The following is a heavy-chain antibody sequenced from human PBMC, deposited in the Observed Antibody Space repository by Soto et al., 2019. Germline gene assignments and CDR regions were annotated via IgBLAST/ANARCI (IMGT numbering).Heavy chain of an antibody. D-gene: IGHD1-7*01. CDR1: GGSFASNNW. V-gene: IGHV4-4*02. J-gene: IGHJ4*02. CDR2: IYRTGST. CDR3: ASRDPGTSVDY. Sequence: SETLSLTCAVSGGSFASNNWWTWVRQPPGQGLEWIGEIYRTGSTNYNPSLKSRVTISLDKSENQFSLKVTSLTAADTAVYYCASRDPGTSVDYWGQGTLVTVSS.